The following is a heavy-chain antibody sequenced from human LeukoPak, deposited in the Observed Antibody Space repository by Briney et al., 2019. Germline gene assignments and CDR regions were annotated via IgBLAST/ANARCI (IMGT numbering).Heavy chain of an antibody. CDR1: GDSINSLDL. CDR3: TRDWLEYSSSSGIGY. J-gene: IGHJ4*02. CDR2: MYLSGTT. V-gene: IGHV4-4*02. D-gene: IGHD6-6*01. Sequence: SGTLSLTCTVSGDSINSLDLWSWVRQPPGKGLEWIGEMYLSGTTHSNPSVKSRVTISIDKSKNQFFLNLSSVTAADTAVYYCTRDWLEYSSSSGIGYWGQGTLVTVSS.